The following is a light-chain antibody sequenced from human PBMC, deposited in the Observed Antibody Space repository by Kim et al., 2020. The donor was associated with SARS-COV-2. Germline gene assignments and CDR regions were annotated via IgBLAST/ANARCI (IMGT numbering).Light chain of an antibody. CDR3: QELT. Sequence: PSSLAASVGDRVTSTCRASQGIGSALAWYQQKPGKAPNLLIYDASSLESGVPSRFSGSGSGTDFTLTISSLQPEDFATYYCQELTFGGGTKVDIK. CDR1: QGIGSA. J-gene: IGKJ4*01. CDR2: DAS. V-gene: IGKV1-13*02.